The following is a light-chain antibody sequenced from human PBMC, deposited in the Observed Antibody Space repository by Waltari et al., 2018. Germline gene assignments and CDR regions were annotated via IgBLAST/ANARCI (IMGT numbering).Light chain of an antibody. CDR1: QSLLDSDGYTH. Sequence: DIVMTQTPLSLPVTPGEPASISCRSSQSLLDSDGYTHLHWYLQKPGQSPQLLIYLGSNRASGVPDRFSGSGSGTDFTLKISRVEAEDVVVYYCMLTLQTPPVTFGGGTKVEIK. V-gene: IGKV2-28*01. CDR3: MLTLQTPPVT. J-gene: IGKJ4*01. CDR2: LGS.